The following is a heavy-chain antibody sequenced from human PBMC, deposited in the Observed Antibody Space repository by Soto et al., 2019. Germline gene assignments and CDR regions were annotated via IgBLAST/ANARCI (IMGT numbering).Heavy chain of an antibody. Sequence: QVPLVQSGAEVKKPGASVKVSCKASGYTFTSYAMHWVRQAPGQRLEWMGWINAGNGNTKYSQKFQGRVTITRDTSASTAYMELSSLRSEDTAVYYCARGDFYYYYYGMDVWGQGTTVTVSS. CDR2: INAGNGNT. V-gene: IGHV1-3*01. CDR3: ARGDFYYYYYGMDV. J-gene: IGHJ6*02. CDR1: GYTFTSYA.